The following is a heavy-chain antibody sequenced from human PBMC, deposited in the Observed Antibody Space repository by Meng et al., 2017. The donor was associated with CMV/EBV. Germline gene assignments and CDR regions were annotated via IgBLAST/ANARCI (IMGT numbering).Heavy chain of an antibody. CDR2: IQYDGNNK. J-gene: IGHJ6*02. CDR3: AKLPYDFWSGYYSGYYYYGMDV. CDR1: GFTFSSYG. D-gene: IGHD3-3*01. V-gene: IGHV3-30*02. Sequence: GASLKISCAASGFTFSSYGMHLVRQAPGKGLGWVAFIQYDGNNKYYADSVKGRFTISRDNSKNTLYLQMNSLRAEDTAEYYCAKLPYDFWSGYYSGYYYYGMDVWGQGTTVTVSS.